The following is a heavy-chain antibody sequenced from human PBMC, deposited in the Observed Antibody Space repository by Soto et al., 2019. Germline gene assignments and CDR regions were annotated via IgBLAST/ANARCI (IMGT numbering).Heavy chain of an antibody. Sequence: QVQLVQSGAEVKEPGASVKVSCKASGYTFVSYGISWVRQAPGQGLEWMGWISPYNGNTNYAQKFQGRVTMTTDTSTSTVYMELRSLRSDDTPVYYCSRDAQKWLVAAFEIWGQGTMVTVSS. D-gene: IGHD6-19*01. CDR2: ISPYNGNT. J-gene: IGHJ3*02. V-gene: IGHV1-18*01. CDR1: GYTFVSYG. CDR3: SRDAQKWLVAAFEI.